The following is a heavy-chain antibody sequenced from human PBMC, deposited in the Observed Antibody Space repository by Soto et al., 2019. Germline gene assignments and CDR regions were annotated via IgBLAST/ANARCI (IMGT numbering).Heavy chain of an antibody. J-gene: IGHJ4*02. D-gene: IGHD2-15*01. CDR3: APRYWSGGSCYSGSDYFDY. CDR2: IYWDDDK. V-gene: IGHV2-5*02. Sequence: QITLKESGPTLVKPTQTLTLTCTFSGFSLSTSGVGVGWIRQPPGKALEWLALIYWDDDKRYSPSLKSRLTHPKDPSKNQVVLTMPNMDPVDTATYYCAPRYWSGGSCYSGSDYFDYWGQGTLVTVSS. CDR1: GFSLSTSGVG.